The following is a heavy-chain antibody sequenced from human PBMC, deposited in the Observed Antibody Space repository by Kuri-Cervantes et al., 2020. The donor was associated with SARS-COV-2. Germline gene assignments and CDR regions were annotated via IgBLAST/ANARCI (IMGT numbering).Heavy chain of an antibody. CDR2: IYSGGSST. CDR3: AKDQDYYDSSGQFDY. J-gene: IGHJ4*02. D-gene: IGHD3-22*01. V-gene: IGHV3-23*03. Sequence: GGSLRLSCAASGFTFSSYAMSWVRQAPEKGLEWVSVIYSGGSSTYYADSVKGRFTISRDNSKNTLYLQMNSLRAEDTAVYYCAKDQDYYDSSGQFDYWGQGTLVTVSS. CDR1: GFTFSSYA.